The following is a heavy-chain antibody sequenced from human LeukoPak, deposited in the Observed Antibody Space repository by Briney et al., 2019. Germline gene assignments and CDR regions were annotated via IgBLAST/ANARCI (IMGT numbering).Heavy chain of an antibody. Sequence: PGGSPRLSCVASGFTFSSYSMNWVRQAPGKGLEWVSSISSSSSYIYYADSVKGRFTISRDNAKNSLYLQMNSLRAEDTAVYYCARDLIHSSGSYGMDVWGQGTTVTVSS. CDR3: ARDLIHSSGSYGMDV. V-gene: IGHV3-21*01. D-gene: IGHD6-19*01. J-gene: IGHJ6*02. CDR1: GFTFSSYS. CDR2: ISSSSSYI.